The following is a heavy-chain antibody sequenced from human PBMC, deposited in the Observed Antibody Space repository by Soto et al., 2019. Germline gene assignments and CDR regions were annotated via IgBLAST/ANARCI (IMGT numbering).Heavy chain of an antibody. CDR3: AREAAGILNWFDP. CDR1: GGSISSGGYY. D-gene: IGHD6-25*01. Sequence: SETLSLTCTVSGGSISSGGYYWSWIRQHPGKGLEWIGYIYYSGSTYYNPSLKSRVTISVDTSKYQFSLKLSSVTAADTAVYYCAREAAGILNWFDPWGQGTLVTVSS. V-gene: IGHV4-31*03. CDR2: IYYSGST. J-gene: IGHJ5*02.